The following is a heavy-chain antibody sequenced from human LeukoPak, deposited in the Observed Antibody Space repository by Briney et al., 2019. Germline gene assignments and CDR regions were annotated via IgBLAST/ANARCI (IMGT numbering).Heavy chain of an antibody. CDR1: GGTFSSYA. CDR3: AEMAGYYYGSGENRDY. V-gene: IGHV1-69*04. J-gene: IGHJ4*02. CDR2: IIPILGIA. D-gene: IGHD3-10*01. Sequence: SVKVSCKASGGTFSSYAISWVRQAPGQGLEWMGRIIPILGIANYAQKFQGRVTITADKSTSTAYMELSSLRSEDTAVYYCAEMAGYYYGSGENRDYWGQGTLVTVSS.